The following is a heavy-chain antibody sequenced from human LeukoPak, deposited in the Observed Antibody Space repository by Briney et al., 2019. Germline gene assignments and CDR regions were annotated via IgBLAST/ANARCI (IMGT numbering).Heavy chain of an antibody. Sequence: GGSLRLSCATSGFIFSSYSMNWVRQAPGKGLEWVSSISSSSSYIYYADSVKGRFTISRDNAKNSLYLQMNSLRAEDTAVYYCARAESHYDSSGYYPGLGDYWGQGTLVTVSS. V-gene: IGHV3-21*01. D-gene: IGHD3-22*01. CDR2: ISSSSSYI. J-gene: IGHJ4*02. CDR3: ARAESHYDSSGYYPGLGDY. CDR1: GFIFSSYS.